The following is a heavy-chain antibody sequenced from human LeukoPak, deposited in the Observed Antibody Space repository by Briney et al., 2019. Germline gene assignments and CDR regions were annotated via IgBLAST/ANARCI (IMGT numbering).Heavy chain of an antibody. CDR1: GGSFSGYY. Sequence: SETLSLTCAVYGGSFSGYYWSWIRQPPGKGLEWIGEINHSGSTNYNPSLKSRVTISVDTSKNQFSLKLRSVTAADTAVYYCARVVGATRDSWIDYWGQGTLVTVSS. D-gene: IGHD1-26*01. CDR3: ARVVGATRDSWIDY. V-gene: IGHV4-34*01. CDR2: INHSGST. J-gene: IGHJ4*02.